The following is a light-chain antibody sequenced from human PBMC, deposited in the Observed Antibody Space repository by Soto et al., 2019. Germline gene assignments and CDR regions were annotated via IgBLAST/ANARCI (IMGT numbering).Light chain of an antibody. V-gene: IGKV1-5*03. CDR2: KAS. CDR1: QSINNW. Sequence: DVQKTKYPSTLSASVGDRVTITCRASQSINNWLAWYQQKPGKAPKLFIFKASTLEIGVPSRFSGSGSGTEFTLSISSLQPDDFATYFCQQYDSFPRTFGQGTKVEMK. CDR3: QQYDSFPRT. J-gene: IGKJ1*01.